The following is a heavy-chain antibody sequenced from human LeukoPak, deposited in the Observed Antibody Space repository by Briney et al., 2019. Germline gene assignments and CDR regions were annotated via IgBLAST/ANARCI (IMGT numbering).Heavy chain of an antibody. V-gene: IGHV4-4*07. CDR2: VHTSGSV. J-gene: IGHJ4*02. CDR3: ARAGSGYDHFFDL. CDR1: GGSISSHY. D-gene: IGHD5-12*01. Sequence: SQTLSLTCTVSGGSISSHYWSWIRQPAGKGLEWIGRVHTSGSVSYNPSLKSRVTMSVDTSKNQFSLKLTSVTAADTAVYYCARAGSGYDHFFDLWGQGIQVTVSS.